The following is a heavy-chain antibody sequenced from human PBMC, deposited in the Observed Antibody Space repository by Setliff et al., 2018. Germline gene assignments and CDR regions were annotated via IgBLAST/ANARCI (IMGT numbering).Heavy chain of an antibody. CDR1: GASISSSRDY. D-gene: IGHD2-21*02. J-gene: IGHJ4*02. CDR2: IYYSGST. CDR3: ARGFDVCGGGACYTDGPYYFDY. Sequence: SETLSLTCTVSGASISSSRDYWGWVRQPPGKGLEWIGSIYYSGSTYYNPSLYSRLIISVDTSKNQFSLKLTSVTAADTAVYYCARGFDVCGGGACYTDGPYYFDYWGLGTLVTVSS. V-gene: IGHV4-39*07.